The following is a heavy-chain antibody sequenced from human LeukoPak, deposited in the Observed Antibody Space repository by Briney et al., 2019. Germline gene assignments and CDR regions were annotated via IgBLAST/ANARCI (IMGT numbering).Heavy chain of an antibody. CDR2: IKQDGSDK. J-gene: IGHJ4*02. Sequence: GGSLRLSCAASGFTFSTYWMSWVRQAPGKGLEWVASIKQDGSDKYYVDSVKGRFTISRDNAKNSLDLQMNSLRAEDTAVYYCARNWGSLDYWGQGTLVTVSS. CDR1: GFTFSTYW. CDR3: ARNWGSLDY. V-gene: IGHV3-7*04. D-gene: IGHD7-27*01.